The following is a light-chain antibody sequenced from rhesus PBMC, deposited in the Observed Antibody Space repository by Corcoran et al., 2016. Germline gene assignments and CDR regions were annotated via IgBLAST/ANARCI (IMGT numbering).Light chain of an antibody. V-gene: IGKV3-53*01. Sequence: QVILTQSPATLSLSPGERATLSCRASQSVSSYLAWYQQKHGQAPRLLISGASSRATGIPDRFSGSGSGTGVTLTSSSMEPEGFAVCYCQKYSSAPFTFGPGAKLDIK. CDR2: GAS. CDR1: QSVSSY. CDR3: QKYSSAPFT. J-gene: IGKJ3*01.